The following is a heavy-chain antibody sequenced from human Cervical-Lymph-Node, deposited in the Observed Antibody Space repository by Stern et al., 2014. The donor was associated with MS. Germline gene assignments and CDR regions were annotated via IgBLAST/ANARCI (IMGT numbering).Heavy chain of an antibody. V-gene: IGHV5-51*01. Sequence: VQLVQSGSEVKKPGESLKISCKASRDSFTHSWIGWVRQMPGKGLEWMGIIFPADSDTKYSPSFEGQVPFSVDRSTPPAYLQWSSLKASDTAIYYCARHHGHSPTPFDSWGQGTRVTVSS. CDR1: RDSFTHSW. J-gene: IGHJ4*02. CDR3: ARHHGHSPTPFDS. CDR2: IFPADSDT. D-gene: IGHD5-24*01.